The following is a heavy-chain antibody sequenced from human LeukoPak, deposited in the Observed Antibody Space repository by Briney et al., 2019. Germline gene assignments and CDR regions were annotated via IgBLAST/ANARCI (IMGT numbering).Heavy chain of an antibody. D-gene: IGHD2-15*01. J-gene: IGHJ4*02. CDR3: ARYCSSSSCRNYFDY. Sequence: SETLSLTCTVSGGSTSSGDYYWSWIRQPPGKGLEWIGYIYYSGSTYYNPSLKSRVNMSVDTSKNQFSLKLSSVTAADTAVYYCARYCSSSSCRNYFDYWGQGTLVTVSS. V-gene: IGHV4-30-4*01. CDR1: GGSTSSGDYY. CDR2: IYYSGST.